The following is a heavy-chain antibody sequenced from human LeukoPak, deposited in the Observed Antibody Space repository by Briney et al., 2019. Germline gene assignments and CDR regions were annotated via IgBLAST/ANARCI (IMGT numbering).Heavy chain of an antibody. Sequence: GASVKVSCKASGYTFTSYGISWVRQAPGQGLEWIGWISAYNGNTNYAQKLQGRVTMTTDTSTSTAYMELRSLRSDDTAVYYCAREGDYYGSGSYPNYYYYYMDVWGKGTTVTVSS. CDR2: ISAYNGNT. CDR3: AREGDYYGSGSYPNYYYYYMDV. D-gene: IGHD3-10*01. CDR1: GYTFTSYG. J-gene: IGHJ6*03. V-gene: IGHV1-18*01.